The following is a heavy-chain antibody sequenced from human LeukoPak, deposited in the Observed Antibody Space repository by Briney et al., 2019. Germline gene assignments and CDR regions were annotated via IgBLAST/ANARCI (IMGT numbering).Heavy chain of an antibody. CDR2: INHSGST. Sequence: SETLSLTCAVYSGSLSDYFWSWIRQSPGKGLEWIGEINHSGSTKYNSSLKSRVTISVDTSKNQFSLRLSSVTAADTAVYYCAREGTTDSSTWYMSWFDPWGQGTLVTVSS. D-gene: IGHD6-13*01. V-gene: IGHV4-34*01. J-gene: IGHJ5*02. CDR1: SGSLSDYF. CDR3: AREGTTDSSTWYMSWFDP.